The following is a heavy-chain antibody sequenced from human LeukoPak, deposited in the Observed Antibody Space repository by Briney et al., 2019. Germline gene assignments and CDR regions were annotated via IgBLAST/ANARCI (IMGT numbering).Heavy chain of an antibody. CDR1: GFTFSSYW. J-gene: IGHJ6*02. CDR2: INTDGSTT. CDR3: ARDRQYGMDV. Sequence: PGGSLRLSCAASGFTFSSYWMHWVRQAPGKGLVWASRINTDGSTTNYADSVKGRFTISRDNAKNTLYLQMNSLRGEDTAVYYCARDRQYGMDVWGQGTTVTVSS. V-gene: IGHV3-74*01.